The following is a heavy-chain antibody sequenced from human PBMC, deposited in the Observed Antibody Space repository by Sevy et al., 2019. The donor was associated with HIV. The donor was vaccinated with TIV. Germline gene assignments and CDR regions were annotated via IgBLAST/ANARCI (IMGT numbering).Heavy chain of an antibody. J-gene: IGHJ6*02. CDR1: GFTFDDYA. V-gene: IGHV3-9*01. CDR2: ISWNSGSI. D-gene: IGHD7-27*01. CDR3: AKDISRAGEYYGMDV. Sequence: GGSLRLSCAASGFTFDDYAMHWVRQAPGKGLEWVSGISWNSGSIGYAHSVKGRFTISRDNAKNSLYLQMNSLRAEDTALYYCAKDISRAGEYYGMDVWGQGTTVTVSS.